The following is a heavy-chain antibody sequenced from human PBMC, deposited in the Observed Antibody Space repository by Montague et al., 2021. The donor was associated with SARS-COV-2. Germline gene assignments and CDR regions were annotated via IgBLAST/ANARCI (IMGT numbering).Heavy chain of an antibody. J-gene: IGHJ4*02. CDR1: GDSITSDVSY. CDR2: IYTTGST. Sequence: TLSLTCTVSGDSITSDVSYWSWIRPPAGKGLEWIGRIYTTGSTNYNPSLKSRLTISLDTSKNQFFLKLSSVTAADTAVYYCARDDFRWDFDCWGQGTLVTVSS. D-gene: IGHD2/OR15-2a*01. V-gene: IGHV4-61*02. CDR3: ARDDFRWDFDC.